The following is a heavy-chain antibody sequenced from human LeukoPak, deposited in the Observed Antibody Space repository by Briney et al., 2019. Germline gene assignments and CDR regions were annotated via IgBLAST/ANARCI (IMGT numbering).Heavy chain of an antibody. CDR2: MIPIFGIA. D-gene: IGHD3-22*01. J-gene: IGHJ5*02. CDR1: GGTFSSYA. CDR3: ARTPKDYYDSSGYYGWFDP. Sequence: ASVQVSCKASGGTFSSYAISWVRPAPGQGLEWMGRMIPIFGIANYAQKFQGRVTFTADKSTSTAYMELSSLRSEDTAVYYCARTPKDYYDSSGYYGWFDPWGQGTLVTAAS. V-gene: IGHV1-69*04.